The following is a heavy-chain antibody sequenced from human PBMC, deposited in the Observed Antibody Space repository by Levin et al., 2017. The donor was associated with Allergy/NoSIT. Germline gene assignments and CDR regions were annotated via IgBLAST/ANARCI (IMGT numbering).Heavy chain of an antibody. Sequence: GESLKISCAASGFTFRSYAMHWVRQGPGKGLEWVAVISHDGSEKYYVDSVKGRFTISRDNSKNTLFLQMDGLRTEDTAVYYCARVDVLGGYYRNGLDVWGQGTTVTVSS. CDR2: ISHDGSEK. V-gene: IGHV3-30*14. CDR1: GFTFRSYA. D-gene: IGHD3-3*01. J-gene: IGHJ6*02. CDR3: ARVDVLGGYYRNGLDV.